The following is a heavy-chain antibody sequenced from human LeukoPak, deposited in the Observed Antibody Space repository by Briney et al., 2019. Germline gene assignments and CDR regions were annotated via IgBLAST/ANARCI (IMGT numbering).Heavy chain of an antibody. CDR1: GFTFDDYA. V-gene: IGHV3-9*01. D-gene: IGHD6-13*01. CDR2: ISWNSRSI. CDR3: ARVGSVAAAGLGFDY. Sequence: PGGSLRLSCAASGFTFDDYAMHWVRQAPGKGLEWVSGISWNSRSIGYADSVKGRFTISRDNAKNSLYLQMNSLRAEDTAVYYCARVGSVAAAGLGFDYWGQGTLVTVSS. J-gene: IGHJ4*02.